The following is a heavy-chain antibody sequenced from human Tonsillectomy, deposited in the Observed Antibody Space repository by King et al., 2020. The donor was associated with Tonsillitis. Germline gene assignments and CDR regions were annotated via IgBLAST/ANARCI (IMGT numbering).Heavy chain of an antibody. Sequence: VQLQESGPGLGKPSQTLSLTCTVSGGSISSGGYYWSWIRQHPGKGLEWIGYIYYSGSTYYNPSLKSRVTISVDTSKNQFSLKLSSVTAADTAVYYCARDQYCGGDCYTPWYFDLWGSGTLVTVSS. J-gene: IGHJ2*01. D-gene: IGHD2-21*02. CDR3: ARDQYCGGDCYTPWYFDL. CDR2: IYYSGST. V-gene: IGHV4-31*03. CDR1: GGSISSGGYY.